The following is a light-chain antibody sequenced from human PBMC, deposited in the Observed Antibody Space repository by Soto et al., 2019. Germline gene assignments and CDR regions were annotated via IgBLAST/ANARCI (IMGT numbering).Light chain of an antibody. CDR1: QSISSW. V-gene: IGKV1-5*03. Sequence: DIQMTQSPSTLSASVGDRVTITCLASQSISSWLAWYQQKTGKAPKLLIYKASSLESGVPSRFSGSGSGTEFTLTISSLQPDDFASYYCQQYNSYGYTFGQGTKLEFK. CDR3: QQYNSYGYT. J-gene: IGKJ2*01. CDR2: KAS.